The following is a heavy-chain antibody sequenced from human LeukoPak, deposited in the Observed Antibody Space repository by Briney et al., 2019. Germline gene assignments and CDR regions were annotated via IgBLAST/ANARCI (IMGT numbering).Heavy chain of an antibody. V-gene: IGHV4-59*01. Sequence: PSETLSLTCTVSGGSISSYYWSWIRQPPGKGLEWIGYIYYTGCTNYNPSLKSRVTISVDTSKNQFSLKLSSVTAADTAVYYCARDYCTSTSCYENYMEVWGKGTTVTVSS. CDR2: IYYTGCT. CDR1: GGSISSYY. CDR3: ARDYCTSTSCYENYMEV. J-gene: IGHJ6*03. D-gene: IGHD2-2*01.